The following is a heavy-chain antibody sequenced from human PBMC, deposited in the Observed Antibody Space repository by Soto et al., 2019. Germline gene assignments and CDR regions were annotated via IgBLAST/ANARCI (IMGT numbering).Heavy chain of an antibody. D-gene: IGHD5-18*01. CDR2: ISYDRSNK. V-gene: IGHV3-30*18. J-gene: IGHJ6*02. CDR3: AKDLDTAMIYYYYYGMDV. CDR1: GFTFSSYG. Sequence: GGSLRLSCAASGFTFSSYGMHWVRQAPGKGLEWVAVISYDRSNKYYADSVKGRFTISRDNSKNTLYLQMNSLRAEDTAVYYCAKDLDTAMIYYYYYGMDVWGQGTTVTVSS.